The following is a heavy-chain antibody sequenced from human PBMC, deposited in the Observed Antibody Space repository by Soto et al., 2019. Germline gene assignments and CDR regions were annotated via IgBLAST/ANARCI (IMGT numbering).Heavy chain of an antibody. J-gene: IGHJ3*02. V-gene: IGHV3-23*01. CDR2: FSGSGPTT. D-gene: IGHD3-22*01. CDR1: GFTFNNHA. CDR3: LRLYYYDPPGAFDI. Sequence: PGGSLRLSCAASGFTFNNHAMNWVRQAPGKGLEWVSSFSGSGPTTYYADSVKGRFTISRDNSKKTLYLQMNSLRAEDTAVYYCLRLYYYDPPGAFDIWGQGTMVTVSS.